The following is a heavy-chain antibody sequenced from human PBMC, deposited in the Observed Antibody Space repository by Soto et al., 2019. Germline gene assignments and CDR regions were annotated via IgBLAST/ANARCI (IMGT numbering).Heavy chain of an antibody. Sequence: ASVKVSCKASGYTFTGFYMHWVRQAPGQGLEWMGWINPNSGGTNYAQKFQGWVTMTRDTSISTAYMELSRLRSDDTAVYYCARWGAIAVDGYNWFDPWGQGTLVTVSS. CDR1: GYTFTGFY. CDR3: ARWGAIAVDGYNWFDP. D-gene: IGHD6-19*01. CDR2: INPNSGGT. V-gene: IGHV1-2*04. J-gene: IGHJ5*02.